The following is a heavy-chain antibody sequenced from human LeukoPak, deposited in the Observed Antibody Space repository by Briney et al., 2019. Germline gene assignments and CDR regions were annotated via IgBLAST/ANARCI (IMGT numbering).Heavy chain of an antibody. CDR1: GGSISIDY. Sequence: SETLSLTCTVSGGSISIDYWSWIRERPGEGLEWGGYVYYSGGANYNPSLKSRVTISVDTSKKQFSLKLSSVTAADTAVYYCARSKIAVLGTRGYNWFGPWGQGTLVTVSS. CDR2: VYYSGGA. CDR3: ARSKIAVLGTRGYNWFGP. V-gene: IGHV4-59*01. J-gene: IGHJ5*02. D-gene: IGHD6-19*01.